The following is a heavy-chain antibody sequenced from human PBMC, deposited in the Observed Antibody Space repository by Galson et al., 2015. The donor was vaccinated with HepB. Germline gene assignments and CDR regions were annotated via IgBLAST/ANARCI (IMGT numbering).Heavy chain of an antibody. D-gene: IGHD5/OR15-5a*01. CDR2: INTNTGNP. CDR1: GYILTKYA. Sequence: SVKVSCKASGYILTKYAINWVRQAPGQGLEWMGWINTNTGNPTYAQAFTGRFVFSLDTSVGTTYLQINSLKAEDTAIYYCARSTISGYGLDVWGLGTTVTVSS. J-gene: IGHJ6*02. V-gene: IGHV7-4-1*02. CDR3: ARSTISGYGLDV.